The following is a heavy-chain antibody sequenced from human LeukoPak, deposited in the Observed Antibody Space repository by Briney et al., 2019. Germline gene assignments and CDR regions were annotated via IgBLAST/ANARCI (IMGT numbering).Heavy chain of an antibody. CDR3: ARDSVVVPAAPFDY. CDR1: GGTFSSYT. CDR2: IIPILGIA. Sequence: SVKVSCKASGGTFSSYTISWVRQAPGQGLEWMGRIIPILGIANYAQKFQGRVTITADKSTSTAYMELSNLRSEDTAVYYCARDSVVVPAAPFDYWGQGTLVTVSS. V-gene: IGHV1-69*04. J-gene: IGHJ4*02. D-gene: IGHD2-2*01.